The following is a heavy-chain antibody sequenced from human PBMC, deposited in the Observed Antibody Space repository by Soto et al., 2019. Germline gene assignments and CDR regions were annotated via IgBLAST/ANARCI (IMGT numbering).Heavy chain of an antibody. D-gene: IGHD2-2*01. V-gene: IGHV5-51*01. CDR1: GYSFTSYW. CDR3: ARNRLSTWDAFDL. J-gene: IGHJ3*01. CDR2: VFPADSNT. Sequence: PGESLKISCKGSGYSFTSYWIGWVRQMPGQGLEWMGIVFPADSNTRYSPSFQGQVTISADKSISTAYLQWNSLQASDTAMYYCARNRLSTWDAFDLWGQGTMVTVSS.